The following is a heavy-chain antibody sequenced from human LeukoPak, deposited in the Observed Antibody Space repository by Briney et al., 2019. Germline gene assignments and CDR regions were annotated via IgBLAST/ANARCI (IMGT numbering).Heavy chain of an antibody. J-gene: IGHJ6*02. Sequence: GGSLRLSCAASGFTFSSYAMHWVRQAPGKGLEYVSAISSNGGSTYYANSVKGRFTISRDNSKNTLYLQMGSLRAEDMAVYYCARVGYYYYGMDVWGQGTRSPSP. CDR2: ISSNGGST. CDR3: ARVGYYYYGMDV. V-gene: IGHV3-64*01. CDR1: GFTFSSYA. D-gene: IGHD1-26*01.